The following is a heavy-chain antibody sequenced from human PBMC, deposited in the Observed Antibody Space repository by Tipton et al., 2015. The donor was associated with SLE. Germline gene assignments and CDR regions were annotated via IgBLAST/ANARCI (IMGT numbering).Heavy chain of an antibody. D-gene: IGHD6-19*01. V-gene: IGHV4-61*02. J-gene: IGHJ4*01. CDR1: GETISSPSHY. CDR3: ARGGGIAVAGTPYFFDY. Sequence: TLSLTCIVSGETISSPSHYWAWIRQPPGKGLEWIGRMCTSGNTNYNPSLKSRVTMSVDTSKNQFSLRLTSVTAADTAVYYCARGGGIAVAGTPYFFDYWGRGALVTVSS. CDR2: MCTSGNT.